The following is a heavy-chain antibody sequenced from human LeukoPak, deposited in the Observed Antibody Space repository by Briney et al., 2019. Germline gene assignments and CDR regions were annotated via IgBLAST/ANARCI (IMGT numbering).Heavy chain of an antibody. J-gene: IGHJ4*02. D-gene: IGHD4-11*01. CDR2: IIPIFGTA. Sequence: SVKVSCKASGGTFSSYAISWVGQAPGQGLEWMGGIIPIFGTANYAQKFQGRVTITADESTSTAYMDLSSLRSEDTAVYYCARSRSPTVTTPFDYWGQGTLVTVSS. CDR1: GGTFSSYA. CDR3: ARSRSPTVTTPFDY. V-gene: IGHV1-69*13.